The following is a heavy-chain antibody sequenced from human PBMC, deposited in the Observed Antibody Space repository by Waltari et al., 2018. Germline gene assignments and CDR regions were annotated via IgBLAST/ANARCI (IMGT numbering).Heavy chain of an antibody. CDR2: IYYIGST. CDR3: AREEVGYRGTNYYGMDV. Sequence: QLQLQESGPGLVKPSETLSLTCTVSGGSISSSSYYWGWIRQPPGKGLEWIGSIYYIGSTYYNPSLKSRVTISVDTSKNQFSLKLSSVTAADTAVYYCAREEVGYRGTNYYGMDVWGQGTTVTVSS. D-gene: IGHD4-4*01. J-gene: IGHJ6*02. CDR1: GGSISSSSYY. V-gene: IGHV4-39*07.